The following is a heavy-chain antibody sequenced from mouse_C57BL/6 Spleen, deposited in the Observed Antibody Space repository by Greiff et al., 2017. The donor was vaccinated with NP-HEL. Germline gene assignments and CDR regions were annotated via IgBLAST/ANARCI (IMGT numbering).Heavy chain of an antibody. CDR2: ISSGSSTI. CDR3: ARPGYYSNSWFAY. D-gene: IGHD2-5*01. V-gene: IGHV5-17*01. J-gene: IGHJ3*01. CDR1: GFTFSDYG. Sequence: EVQLVESGGGLVKPGGSLKLSCAASGFTFSDYGMHWVRQAPEKGLEWVAYISSGSSTIYYADTVKGRFTISRDNAKNTLFLQMTSLRSEDTAMYYCARPGYYSNSWFAYWGQGTLVTVSA.